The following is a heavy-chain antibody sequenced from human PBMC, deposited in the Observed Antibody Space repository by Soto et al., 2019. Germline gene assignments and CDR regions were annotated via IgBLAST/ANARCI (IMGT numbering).Heavy chain of an antibody. J-gene: IGHJ5*02. CDR3: AREGSRWYVSRALNWFDP. D-gene: IGHD6-13*01. CDR1: GGSISSGGYY. V-gene: IGHV4-31*03. Sequence: QVQLQESGPGLVKPSQTLSLTCTVSGGSISSGGYYWSWIRQHPGKGLEWIGYIYYSGSTYYNPSLTSRFTISVDTSKNQLSLKLSSVTAADTAVYYCAREGSRWYVSRALNWFDPWGQGTLVTVSS. CDR2: IYYSGST.